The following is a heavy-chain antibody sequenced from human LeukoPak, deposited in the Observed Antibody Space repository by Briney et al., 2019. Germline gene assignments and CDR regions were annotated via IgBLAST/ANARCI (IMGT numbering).Heavy chain of an antibody. V-gene: IGHV4-39*02. D-gene: IGHD6-13*01. CDR1: GGSISGSSYY. Sequence: SETLSLTCTVSGGSISGSSYYWGWIRQPPGKGLEWIGSIYYSGSTYYNPSLKSRVTISVDTSKNQFSLKLNSVAAADTAVYYCARDVGIAAAGPFDYWGQGTLVTVPS. J-gene: IGHJ4*02. CDR2: IYYSGST. CDR3: ARDVGIAAAGPFDY.